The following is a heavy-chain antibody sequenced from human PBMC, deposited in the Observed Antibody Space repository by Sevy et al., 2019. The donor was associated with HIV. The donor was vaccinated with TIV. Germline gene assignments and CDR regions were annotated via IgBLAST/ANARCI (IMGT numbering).Heavy chain of an antibody. D-gene: IGHD1-26*01. CDR1: GGSITSLY. CDR2: IYYKGHI. V-gene: IGHV4-59*08. Sequence: SENLSLTCTVSGGSITSLYWNWIRQPPGKGLERIANIYYKGHINYNPSLKSRVTLPLDTSKNQFSLRLSSVTAADTAMYYCAGENAWGRGYSWGQGTLVTVSS. J-gene: IGHJ4*02. CDR3: AGENAWGRGYS.